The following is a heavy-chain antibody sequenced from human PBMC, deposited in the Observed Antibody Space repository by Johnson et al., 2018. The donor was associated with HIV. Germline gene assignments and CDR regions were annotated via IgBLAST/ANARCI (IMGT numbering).Heavy chain of an antibody. V-gene: IGHV3-30*18. D-gene: IGHD2-21*02. J-gene: IGHJ3*02. Sequence: QVQLVESGGGVVQPGRSLRLSCAASGFTFSSYAMHWVRQAPGKGLEWLAVISYDGSNKYYADSVKGRFTIPGDNSKNTLFLQMNSRRTEDTAVYYCAKDLGGAYCGGDCYGAFDIWGQGTMVTVSS. CDR3: AKDLGGAYCGGDCYGAFDI. CDR1: GFTFSSYA. CDR2: ISYDGSNK.